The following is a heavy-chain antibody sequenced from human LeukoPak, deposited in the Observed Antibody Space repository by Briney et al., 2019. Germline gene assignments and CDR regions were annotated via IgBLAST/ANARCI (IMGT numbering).Heavy chain of an antibody. CDR2: ISGSGGST. Sequence: PGGSLRLSCAASGFTFSSYAMSWVRQAPGKGLEGVSAISGSGGSTYYADSVKGRFTISRDNSKITLYLQMNSLRAEDTAVYYCAKRAPVAAAGTGRYFDYWGQGTLVTVSS. V-gene: IGHV3-23*01. CDR3: AKRAPVAAAGTGRYFDY. J-gene: IGHJ4*02. CDR1: GFTFSSYA. D-gene: IGHD1/OR15-1a*01.